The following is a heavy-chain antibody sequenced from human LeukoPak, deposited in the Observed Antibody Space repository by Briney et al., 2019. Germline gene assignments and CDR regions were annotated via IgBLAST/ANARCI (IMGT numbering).Heavy chain of an antibody. V-gene: IGHV3-7*01. Sequence: GGSLRLSCAASGFTFSIYWMSWVRQAPGKGLEWVANIKQDGSEKYYVDSVKGRFTISRDNAKNSLYLQMNSLRAEDTAVYYCARDRRDGYNSKFDYWGQGTLVTVSS. D-gene: IGHD5-24*01. J-gene: IGHJ4*02. CDR2: IKQDGSEK. CDR1: GFTFSIYW. CDR3: ARDRRDGYNSKFDY.